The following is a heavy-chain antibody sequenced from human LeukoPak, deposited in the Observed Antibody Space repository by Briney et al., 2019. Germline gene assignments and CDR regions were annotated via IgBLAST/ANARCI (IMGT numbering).Heavy chain of an antibody. J-gene: IGHJ4*02. CDR3: AKGFHVSGWWGTPPREYLDY. V-gene: IGHV3-33*06. CDR1: GFTFSTFG. D-gene: IGHD6-19*01. Sequence: PGGSLRLSCAVSGFTFSTFGMHWLRQAPGKGLEWVANIWNDGMSRCYADSVKGRFSISRDNSKNTVYLQMNSLTVEDTAVYYCAKGFHVSGWWGTPPREYLDYCGQGTLVTVSS. CDR2: IWNDGMSR.